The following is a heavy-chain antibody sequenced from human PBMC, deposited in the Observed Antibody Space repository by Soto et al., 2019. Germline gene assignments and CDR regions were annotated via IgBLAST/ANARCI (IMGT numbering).Heavy chain of an antibody. CDR2: IYYSGNT. J-gene: IGHJ5*02. CDR1: GGSISTSSYY. V-gene: IGHV4-39*01. Sequence: RSLTCTVSGGSISTSSYYWGWIRQPPGKGLEWIGSIYYSGNTYYNPSLKSRVTISVDTSKNQSSLILRSVTAADTAAYYCASGGGVAAAGWFDPWGQGXLVTVSS. D-gene: IGHD3-16*01. CDR3: ASGGGVAAAGWFDP.